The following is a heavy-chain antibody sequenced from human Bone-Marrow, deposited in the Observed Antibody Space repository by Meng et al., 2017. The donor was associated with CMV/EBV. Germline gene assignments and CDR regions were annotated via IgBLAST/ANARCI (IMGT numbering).Heavy chain of an antibody. CDR3: TTEGVEDIVVVPAAIAVDY. D-gene: IGHD2-2*02. V-gene: IGHV3-15*01. Sequence: NAWMSGVRQAPGKGLEWVGRIKSKTDGGTTDYAAPVKGRFTISRDDSKNTLYLQMNSLKTEDTAVYYCTTEGVEDIVVVPAAIAVDYWGQGTLVTVSS. CDR1: NAW. CDR2: IKSKTDGGTT. J-gene: IGHJ4*02.